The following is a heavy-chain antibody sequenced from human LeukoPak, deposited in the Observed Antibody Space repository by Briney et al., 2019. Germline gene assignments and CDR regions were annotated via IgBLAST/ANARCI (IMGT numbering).Heavy chain of an antibody. D-gene: IGHD2-15*01. Sequence: SETLSLTCTVSGGSISSSSYYWNWIRQPAGKGLEWIGRIYPSGSTNYNPSLKSRVTMSVDTSKNQFSLKLTSVTAADTAVYYCARENTVVIPNFDYWGQGTLVTVSS. CDR1: GGSISSSSYY. CDR2: IYPSGST. J-gene: IGHJ4*02. CDR3: ARENTVVIPNFDY. V-gene: IGHV4-61*02.